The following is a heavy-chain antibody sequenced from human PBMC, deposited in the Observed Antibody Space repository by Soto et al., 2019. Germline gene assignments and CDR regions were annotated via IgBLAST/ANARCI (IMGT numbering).Heavy chain of an antibody. D-gene: IGHD3-10*01. Sequence: LRLSCAASGFTFSSYGMHWVRQAPGKGLEWVAVISYDGSNKYYADSVKGRFTISRDNSKNTLYLQMNSLRAEDTAVYYCAKSGVIITTSYGMDVWGQGTTVTVSS. CDR1: GFTFSSYG. J-gene: IGHJ6*02. CDR3: AKSGVIITTSYGMDV. V-gene: IGHV3-30*18. CDR2: ISYDGSNK.